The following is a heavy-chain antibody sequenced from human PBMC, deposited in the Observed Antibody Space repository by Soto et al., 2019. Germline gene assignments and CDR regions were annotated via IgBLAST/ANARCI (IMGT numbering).Heavy chain of an antibody. J-gene: IGHJ4*02. CDR3: ARVEAGHQITMVRGVLDY. CDR1: GFTFSSYA. D-gene: IGHD3-10*01. Sequence: GGSLRLSCAASGFTFSSYAMHWVRQAPGKGLEWVAVISYDGSNKYYADSVKGRFTISRDNSKNTLYLQMNSLRAEDTAVYYCARVEAGHQITMVRGVLDYWGQGTLVTVSS. CDR2: ISYDGSNK. V-gene: IGHV3-30-3*01.